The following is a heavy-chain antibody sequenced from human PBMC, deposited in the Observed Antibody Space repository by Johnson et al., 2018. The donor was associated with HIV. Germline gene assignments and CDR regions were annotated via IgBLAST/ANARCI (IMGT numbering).Heavy chain of an antibody. J-gene: IGHJ3*02. CDR3: ASPYSYGLDDAFDI. CDR2: IKQDGSEK. D-gene: IGHD5-18*01. V-gene: IGHV3-7*05. CDR1: GFTFIRYW. Sequence: EVQLVESGGGVVQPGRSLRLSCAASGFTFIRYWMSWVRQAPGKGLEWVANIKQDGSEKTYVDSVKGRFTISRDNAKKSLYLQMNSLRAEDTAVYYCASPYSYGLDDAFDIWGQGTMVTVSS.